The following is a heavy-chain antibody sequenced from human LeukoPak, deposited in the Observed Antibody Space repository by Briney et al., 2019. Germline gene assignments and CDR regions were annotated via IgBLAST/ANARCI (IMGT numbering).Heavy chain of an antibody. CDR2: MNPNSGNT. CDR3: ARAPYYDFWSGYYKDYYYYMDV. V-gene: IGHV1-8*01. J-gene: IGHJ6*03. D-gene: IGHD3-3*01. Sequence: ASVKVSCKASGYTFTSYDINWVRQATGQGLEWMGWMNPNSGNTGYAQKFQGRVTMTRNTSISTAYMELSSLRSEGTAVYYCARAPYYDFWSGYYKDYYYYMDVWGKGTTVTVSS. CDR1: GYTFTSYD.